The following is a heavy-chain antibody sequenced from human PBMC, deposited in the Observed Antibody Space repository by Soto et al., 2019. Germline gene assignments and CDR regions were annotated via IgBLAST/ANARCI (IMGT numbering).Heavy chain of an antibody. D-gene: IGHD6-19*01. CDR2: ISPFGGAT. CDR3: AKGRGGKTVANFGMDV. Sequence: QVRLEQSGAEVRKTGASVKVSCKASGDSGNNDYLTWVRQAPGQGLEGLGVISPFGGATAYAQRFKGRVIVTMDKSDTTFYLELSSLRSDDTAVYYCAKGRGGKTVANFGMDVWGQGVTVTVSS. J-gene: IGHJ6*02. V-gene: IGHV1-46*02. CDR1: GDSGNNDY.